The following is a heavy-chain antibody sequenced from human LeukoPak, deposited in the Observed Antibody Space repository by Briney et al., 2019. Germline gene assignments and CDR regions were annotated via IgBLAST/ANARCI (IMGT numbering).Heavy chain of an antibody. CDR3: ARVSSSWPQRYYYYYGMDV. CDR2: MNPNSGNT. D-gene: IGHD6-13*01. Sequence: GASVKVSCKASGYTFTSYDINWVRQATGQGLEWMGWMNPNSGNTGYAQKFQGRVTMTRNTSISTAYMGLSSLRSEDTAVYYCARVSSSWPQRYYYYYGMDVWGQGTTVTVSS. CDR1: GYTFTSYD. J-gene: IGHJ6*02. V-gene: IGHV1-8*01.